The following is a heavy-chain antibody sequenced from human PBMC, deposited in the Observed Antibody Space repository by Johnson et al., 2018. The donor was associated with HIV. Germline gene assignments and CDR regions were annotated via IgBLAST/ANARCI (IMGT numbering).Heavy chain of an antibody. J-gene: IGHJ3*02. CDR3: ARASLYAGGAFDI. D-gene: IGHD3-16*02. CDR1: GFTFSSYA. V-gene: IGHV3-NL1*01. Sequence: QVQLVESGGGVVQPGGSLRLSCAASGFTFSSYAMHWVRQAPGKGLEWVSVIYSGGSTYYADSVKGRFTISRDNAKKSLSLQMNSLRAEDTAVYYCARASLYAGGAFDIWGQGTMVTVSS. CDR2: IYSGGST.